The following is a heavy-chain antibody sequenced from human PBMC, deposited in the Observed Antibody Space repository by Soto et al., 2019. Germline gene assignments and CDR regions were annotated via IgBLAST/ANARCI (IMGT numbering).Heavy chain of an antibody. CDR3: ARQYNNALDV. Sequence: TGGSLRLSCAASGFTFSSYVLHWVRQAPGKGLEWVAVISYDGSNKYYADSVKGRFTISGDNSKNTLYLQMNSLRPEDTAVYYCARQYNNALDVWGQGTTVTVSS. V-gene: IGHV3-30-3*01. D-gene: IGHD1-20*01. CDR1: GFTFSSYV. CDR2: ISYDGSNK. J-gene: IGHJ6*02.